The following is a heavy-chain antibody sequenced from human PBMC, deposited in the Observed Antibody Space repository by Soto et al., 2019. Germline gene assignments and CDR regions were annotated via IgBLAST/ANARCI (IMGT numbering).Heavy chain of an antibody. CDR1: GGSFSGYY. D-gene: IGHD3-9*01. CDR2: INHSGST. J-gene: IGHJ4*02. CDR3: ARGSTKYFDWLNKRAFTY. Sequence: SETLSLTCAVYGGSFSGYYWSWSRQPPGKGLEWIGEINHSGSTNYNPSLKSRVTISVDTSKNQFSLKLSSVTAADTAVYYCARGSTKYFDWLNKRAFTYWGQGTLVTVSS. V-gene: IGHV4-34*01.